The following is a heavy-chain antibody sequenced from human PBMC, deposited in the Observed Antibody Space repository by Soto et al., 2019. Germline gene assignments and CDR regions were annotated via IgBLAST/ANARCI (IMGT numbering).Heavy chain of an antibody. CDR1: GYTFTSYA. D-gene: IGHD4-17*01. CDR2: INAGNGNT. CDR3: AREASSPVSTQFDY. Sequence: QVQLVQSGAEVKKPGASVKVSCKASGYTFTSYAMHWVRQAPGQRLEWMGWINAGNGNTKYSQKFQGRFTITRDTSASTAYMELSSLRSEDTAVYYCAREASSPVSTQFDYWGQGTLVTVSS. V-gene: IGHV1-3*01. J-gene: IGHJ4*02.